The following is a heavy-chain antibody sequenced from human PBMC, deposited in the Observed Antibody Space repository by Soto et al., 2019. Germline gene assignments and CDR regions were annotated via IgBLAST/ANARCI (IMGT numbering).Heavy chain of an antibody. CDR2: ISYDGSNQ. CDR3: AKDQASGQGSFDS. Sequence: GGSLRLSCAASGFTFNIYGMHWVRQAPDKGLEWVALISYDGSNQYYADSVKGRFTISRDNSKNTLFLQMNSLRADDTAIYYCAKDQASGQGSFDSWGQGTLVTSPQ. J-gene: IGHJ4*02. V-gene: IGHV3-30*18. CDR1: GFTFNIYG.